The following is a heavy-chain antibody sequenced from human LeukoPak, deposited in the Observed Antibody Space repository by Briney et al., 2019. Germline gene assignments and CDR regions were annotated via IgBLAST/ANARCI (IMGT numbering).Heavy chain of an antibody. Sequence: ASVKVSCKASGYTFTSYGTSWVRQAPGQGLEWMGWISAYNGNTNYAQKLQGRVTMTTDTSTSTAYMELRSLRSDDTAVYYCARGSKIYCSGGSCYADYWGQGTLVTVSS. J-gene: IGHJ4*02. CDR1: GYTFTSYG. D-gene: IGHD2-15*01. V-gene: IGHV1-18*01. CDR2: ISAYNGNT. CDR3: ARGSKIYCSGGSCYADY.